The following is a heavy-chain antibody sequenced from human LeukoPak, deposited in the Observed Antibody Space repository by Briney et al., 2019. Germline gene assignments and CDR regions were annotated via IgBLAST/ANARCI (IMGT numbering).Heavy chain of an antibody. CDR3: ARGSALEWLLYGCYYYGMDV. V-gene: IGHV1-8*01. CDR2: MNPNSGNT. Sequence: ASVKVSCKASGYTFTSYDINWVRQATGQGLEWMGWMNPNSGNTGYAQKFQGRVTMTRNTSISTAYMELSSLRSEDTAVYYCARGSALEWLLYGCYYYGMDVWGQGTTVTVSS. CDR1: GYTFTSYD. D-gene: IGHD3-3*01. J-gene: IGHJ6*02.